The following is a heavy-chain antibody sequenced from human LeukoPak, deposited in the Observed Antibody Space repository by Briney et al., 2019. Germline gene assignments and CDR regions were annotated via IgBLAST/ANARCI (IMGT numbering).Heavy chain of an antibody. CDR1: GFSFSDSY. CDR3: APGGDYGDYYFDY. D-gene: IGHD4-17*01. Sequence: GGSLRLSCAASGFSFSDSYMSWIRQAPGKGLEWVSYISGSSHDINYADSVKGRFTVSRDNTKNSLFLQMNSLRAEDTAVYYCAPGGDYGDYYFDYWGQGTLVTVSS. V-gene: IGHV3-11*06. CDR2: ISGSSHDI. J-gene: IGHJ4*02.